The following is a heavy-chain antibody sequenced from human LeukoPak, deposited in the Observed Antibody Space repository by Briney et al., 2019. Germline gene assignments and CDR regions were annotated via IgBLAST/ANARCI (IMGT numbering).Heavy chain of an antibody. V-gene: IGHV1-18*01. CDR3: ARIGYSYGYSHYYGFDP. D-gene: IGHD5-18*01. CDR2: ISAYNGNT. Sequence: ASVKVSCKASGYTFTNYGMSWVRQAPGQGLEWMGWISAYNGNTNYAQKLQGRVTMTTDTSTSTAYMELRSLRSDDTAVYYCARIGYSYGYSHYYGFDPWGQGTLVTVSS. CDR1: GYTFTNYG. J-gene: IGHJ5*02.